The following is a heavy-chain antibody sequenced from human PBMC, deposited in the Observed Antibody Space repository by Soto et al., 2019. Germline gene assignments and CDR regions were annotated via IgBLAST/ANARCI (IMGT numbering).Heavy chain of an antibody. CDR2: ISGSGGST. J-gene: IGHJ6*02. V-gene: IGHV3-23*01. D-gene: IGHD2-2*02. CDR1: GFTFSSYA. Sequence: EVQLLESGGGLVQPGGSLRLSCAASGFTFSSYAMSWVRQAPGKGLEWVAAISGSGGSTYYADSVKGRFTISRDNSKNTLYLQMNSLRAEDTAVYYCAKDKTKVVPAAIRLPSSPNMDVWGQGTTVTVSS. CDR3: AKDKTKVVPAAIRLPSSPNMDV.